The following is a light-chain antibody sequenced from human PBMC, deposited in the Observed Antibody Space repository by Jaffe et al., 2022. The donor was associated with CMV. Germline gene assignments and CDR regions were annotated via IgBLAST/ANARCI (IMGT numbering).Light chain of an antibody. CDR1: SGHSSYS. CDR2: LNSDGSH. J-gene: IGLJ3*02. CDR3: QTWGTGFWV. V-gene: IGLV4-69*01. Sequence: QVVLTQSPSASASLGASVKLTCTLSSGHSSYSIAWHQQQPEKGPRYLMKLNSDGSHIKGDGIPDRFSGSSFGTERYLTISSLQSEDEADYYCQTWGTGFWVFGGGTKLTVL.